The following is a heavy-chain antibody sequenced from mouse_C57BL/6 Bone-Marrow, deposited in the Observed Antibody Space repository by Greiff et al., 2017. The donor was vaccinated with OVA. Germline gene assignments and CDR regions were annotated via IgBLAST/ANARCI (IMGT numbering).Heavy chain of an antibody. CDR3: TRYYSKGYAMDY. Sequence: VQLQQSGTVLARPGASVKMSCKTSGYTFTSYWMHWVKQRPGQGLEWIGAIYPGNSDTSYNQKFKGKAKLTAVTSASTAYMELSSLTNEDSAVYYCTRYYSKGYAMDYWGQGTSVTVSS. D-gene: IGHD2-5*01. J-gene: IGHJ4*01. CDR2: IYPGNSDT. V-gene: IGHV1-5*01. CDR1: GYTFTSYW.